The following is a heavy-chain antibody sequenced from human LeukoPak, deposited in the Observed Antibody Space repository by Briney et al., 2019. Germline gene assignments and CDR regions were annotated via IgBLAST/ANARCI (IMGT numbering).Heavy chain of an antibody. D-gene: IGHD3-10*02. V-gene: IGHV3-48*03. CDR1: ALTFISYT. Sequence: GGTLNLSSPPSALTFISYTLNSVRPAPGEEVVLVSYISSSGSTIYYADSVKGRFTISRDNAKNSLYLQMNSLRAEDTAVYYCAELGITMIGGVWGKGTTVTISS. J-gene: IGHJ6*04. CDR3: AELGITMIGGV. CDR2: ISSSGSTI.